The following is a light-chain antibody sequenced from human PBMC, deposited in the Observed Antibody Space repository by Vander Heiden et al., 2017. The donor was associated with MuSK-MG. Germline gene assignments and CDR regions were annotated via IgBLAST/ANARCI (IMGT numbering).Light chain of an antibody. CDR2: DVS. V-gene: IGLV2-11*01. Sequence: QSALTQPRPVSGSPGQPVTIPCTGTSSDVGAYNYVSWYQRHPGKAPKLMIYDVSKRPSGVPDRFSGSKSGNTASLTISGLQAEDEADYYCCSYAGSYTWVFGGGTKLTVL. CDR3: CSYAGSYTWV. CDR1: SSDVGAYNY. J-gene: IGLJ3*02.